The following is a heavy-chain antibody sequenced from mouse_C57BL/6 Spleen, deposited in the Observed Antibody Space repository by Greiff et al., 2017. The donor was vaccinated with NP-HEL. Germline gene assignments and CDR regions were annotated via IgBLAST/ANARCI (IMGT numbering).Heavy chain of an antibody. V-gene: IGHV14-3*01. CDR2: IDPANGNT. J-gene: IGHJ2*01. CDR1: GFNIKNTY. Sequence: VQLQQSVAELVRPGASVKLSCTASGFNIKNTYMRWVKQRPEQGLEWIGRIDPANGNTKYAPKFQGKATITADTSSNTAYLQLSSLTSEDTAIYYCARITTLDYWGQGTTLTVSS. D-gene: IGHD1-1*01. CDR3: ARITTLDY.